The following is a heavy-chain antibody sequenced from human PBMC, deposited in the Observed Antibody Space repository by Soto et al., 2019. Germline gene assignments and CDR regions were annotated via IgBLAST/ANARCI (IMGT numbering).Heavy chain of an antibody. V-gene: IGHV3-30*18. CDR2: ISYDGNKK. D-gene: IGHD2-2*01. Sequence: GGSLRLSCAASGFTLSSYGMHWVRQAPGKGLEWVAVISYDGNKKYYADSVKGRFTISRDNSKNTLYLQMNSLRPEDTAVYYCANDRGPFVVVAAAMFADYWGQGTLVTVSS. CDR1: GFTLSSYG. J-gene: IGHJ4*02. CDR3: ANDRGPFVVVAAAMFADY.